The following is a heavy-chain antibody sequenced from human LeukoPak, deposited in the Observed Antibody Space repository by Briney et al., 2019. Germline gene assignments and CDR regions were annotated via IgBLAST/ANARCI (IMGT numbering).Heavy chain of an antibody. D-gene: IGHD6-19*01. CDR2: ISGSADGT. CDR3: ARDRAKFSSALYYYYGMDV. V-gene: IGHV3-23*01. Sequence: PGGSLRLSCAASGFTFSSYAMSWVRQAPGKGLEWVSYISGSADGTYYADSVKGRFTISRDNSRNTLYLQMNSLTAEDTALYYCARDRAKFSSALYYYYGMDVWGQGTTVTVSS. J-gene: IGHJ6*02. CDR1: GFTFSSYA.